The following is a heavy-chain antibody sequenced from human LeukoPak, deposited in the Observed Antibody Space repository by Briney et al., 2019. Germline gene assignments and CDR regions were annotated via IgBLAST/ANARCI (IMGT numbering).Heavy chain of an antibody. J-gene: IGHJ6*03. CDR3: ARRVFGVVQYYYYYYMDV. V-gene: IGHV4-59*08. CDR1: GVSISSYY. D-gene: IGHD3-3*01. CDR2: IYYSGST. Sequence: SETLSLTCTVSGVSISSYYWSWIRQPPGKGLEWIGYIYYSGSTNYNPSLKSRVTISVDTSKNQFSLKLSSVTAADTAVYYCARRVFGVVQYYYYYYMDVWGKGTTVTVSS.